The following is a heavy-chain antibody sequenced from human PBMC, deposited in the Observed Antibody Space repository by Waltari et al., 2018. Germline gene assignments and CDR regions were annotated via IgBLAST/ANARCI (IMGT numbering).Heavy chain of an antibody. CDR3: ARLSQAPYSSSWFAFDY. Sequence: QVQLVQSGSELKKPGASVKVSCKASGYTFTSYAMNWVRQAPGQGLEWMGWINTNTGNPTYAQGFTGRFVFSLDTSVSTAYLQISSLKAEDTAVYYCARLSQAPYSSSWFAFDYWGQGTLVTVSS. CDR2: INTNTGNP. D-gene: IGHD6-13*01. J-gene: IGHJ4*02. V-gene: IGHV7-4-1*02. CDR1: GYTFTSYA.